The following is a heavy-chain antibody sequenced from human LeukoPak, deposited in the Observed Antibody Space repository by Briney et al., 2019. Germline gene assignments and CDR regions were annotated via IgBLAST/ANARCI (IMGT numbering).Heavy chain of an antibody. CDR2: INPNSGGT. Sequence: ASVKVSCKASGYTFTGYYMHWVRQAPGQGLELMGWINPNSGGTNYEQKFQGRVTMTRDTSISTAYMELSRLRSDDTAVYYCARAPGLWFGEAYDAFDIWGQGTMVTVSS. J-gene: IGHJ3*02. V-gene: IGHV1-2*02. CDR1: GYTFTGYY. CDR3: ARAPGLWFGEAYDAFDI. D-gene: IGHD3-10*01.